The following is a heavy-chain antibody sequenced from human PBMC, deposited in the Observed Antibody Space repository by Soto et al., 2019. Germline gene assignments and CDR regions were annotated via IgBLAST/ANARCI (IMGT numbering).Heavy chain of an antibody. CDR2: IYYSGST. D-gene: IGHD4-17*01. CDR1: GGSISSGGYY. J-gene: IGHJ4*02. Sequence: QVQLQESGPGLVKPSQTLSLTCTVSGGSISSGGYYWSWIRQHPGKGLEWIGYIYYSGSTYYNPSLKSRVTLSVDTSKNQFALKLSSVTAADTAVYYCAREGAPWGDYGRTLDYWGQGTLVTVSS. CDR3: AREGAPWGDYGRTLDY. V-gene: IGHV4-31*03.